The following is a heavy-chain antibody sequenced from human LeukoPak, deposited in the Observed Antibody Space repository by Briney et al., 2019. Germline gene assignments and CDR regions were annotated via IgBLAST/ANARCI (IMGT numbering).Heavy chain of an antibody. J-gene: IGHJ4*02. V-gene: IGHV1-2*06. CDR1: GYTFTGYY. CDR3: ARGSNYYDSSGYYPDY. CDR2: INPNSGGT. Sequence: VASVKVSCKASGYTFTGYYMHWVRQAPGQGLEWMGRINPNSGGTNYAQKFQGRVTMTRDTSISTAYMEPSRLRSDDTAVYYCARGSNYYDSSGYYPDYWGQGTLVTVSS. D-gene: IGHD3-22*01.